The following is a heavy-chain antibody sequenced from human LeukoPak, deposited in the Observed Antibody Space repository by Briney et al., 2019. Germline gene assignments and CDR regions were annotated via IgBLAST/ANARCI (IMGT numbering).Heavy chain of an antibody. CDR3: AKPSGSGVDY. CDR1: GFTFSTHD. D-gene: IGHD1-26*01. V-gene: IGHV3-30*02. J-gene: IGHJ4*01. Sequence: GGSLRLSCGASGFTFSTHDMHWVRQAPGKGLEWVAFIRYDGSHEYYADSVEGRFTISRDNSKDTLYLQMNSVRSEDTALYYCAKPSGSGVDYWGQGTRVTVPS. CDR2: IRYDGSHE.